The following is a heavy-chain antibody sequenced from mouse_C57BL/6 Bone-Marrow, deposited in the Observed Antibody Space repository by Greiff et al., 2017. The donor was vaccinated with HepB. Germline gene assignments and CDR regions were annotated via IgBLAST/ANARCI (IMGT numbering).Heavy chain of an antibody. CDR1: GFTFSSYG. J-gene: IGHJ3*01. Sequence: DVQLVESGGDLVKPGGSLKLSCAASGFTFSSYGMSWVRQTPDKRLEWVATISSGGSYTYYPDSVKGRFTISRDNAKNTLYLQMSSLKSEDTAMYYCARHEGLRRLAWFAYWGQGTLVTVSA. CDR2: ISSGGSYT. CDR3: ARHEGLRRLAWFAY. V-gene: IGHV5-6*01. D-gene: IGHD2-4*01.